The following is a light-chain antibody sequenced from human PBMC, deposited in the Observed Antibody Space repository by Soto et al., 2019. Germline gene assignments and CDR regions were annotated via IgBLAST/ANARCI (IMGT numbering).Light chain of an antibody. Sequence: QSALTQPASVSGSPGQSITISCTGSSSDVGDYKYVSWYQHHPGKAPKLLIYEVSNRPSGVSNRFSGSKSGNTASLTISGLQAEDEADYYCSSYTSSSTLVFGGGTQLTVL. CDR3: SSYTSSSTLV. V-gene: IGLV2-14*01. CDR2: EVS. J-gene: IGLJ2*01. CDR1: SSDVGDYKY.